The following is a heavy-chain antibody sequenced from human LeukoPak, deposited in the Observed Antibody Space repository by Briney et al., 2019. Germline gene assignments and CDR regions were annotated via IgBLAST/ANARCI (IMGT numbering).Heavy chain of an antibody. V-gene: IGHV3-33*01. CDR1: GFTFSSYG. CDR3: ARDRGATYYDFWSGYDY. D-gene: IGHD3-3*01. J-gene: IGHJ4*02. CDR2: IWYDGSNK. Sequence: PWRSLRLSCAASGFTFSSYGMHWVRQAPGKGLEWVAVIWYDGSNKYYADSVKGRFTISRDNSKNTLYLQMNSLRAEDTAVYYCARDRGATYYDFWSGYDYWGQGTLVTVSS.